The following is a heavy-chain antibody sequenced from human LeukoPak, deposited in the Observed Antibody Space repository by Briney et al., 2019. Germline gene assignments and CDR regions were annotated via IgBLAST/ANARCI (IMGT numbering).Heavy chain of an antibody. CDR2: ISSNGGST. CDR1: GFTFSSYA. D-gene: IGHD5-12*01. J-gene: IGHJ4*02. CDR3: ARVLWSGYDYGGFDY. Sequence: PGGSLRLSCAASGFTFSSYAMHWVRQAPGKGLEYVSAISSNGGSTYYANSVKGRFTISRDNSKNTLYLQMGSLRAEDMVVYYCARVLWSGYDYGGFDYWGQGTLVTVSS. V-gene: IGHV3-64*01.